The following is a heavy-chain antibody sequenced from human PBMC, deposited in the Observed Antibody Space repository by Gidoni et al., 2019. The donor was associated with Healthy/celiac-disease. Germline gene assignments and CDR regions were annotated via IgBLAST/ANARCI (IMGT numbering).Heavy chain of an antibody. CDR1: GFNFSSYD. V-gene: IGHV3-13*01. CDR2: IGTAGDT. Sequence: EVQLVESGGGLVQPGGSLRLSCAASGFNFSSYDMHWVRQATGKGLEWVSAIGTAGDTYYPGSVKGRFTISREKAKNSLYLQMNSLRAGDTAVYYCARSSAVDTWLLVDYWGQGTLVTVSS. J-gene: IGHJ4*02. CDR3: ARSSAVDTWLLVDY. D-gene: IGHD3-22*01.